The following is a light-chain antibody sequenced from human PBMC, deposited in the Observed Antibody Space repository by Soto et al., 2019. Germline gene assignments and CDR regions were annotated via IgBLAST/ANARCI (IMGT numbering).Light chain of an antibody. V-gene: IGKV1-5*03. Sequence: DIQMTQSPSTLSGAVGDRVTITCRASQTISSWLAWYQQKPGKAPKLLIYNASSLESGVPSRFSGSGSGTEFTLTLSSLQPDDFATYSCQQYNSYWTFGQGTKVDI. CDR2: NAS. CDR3: QQYNSYWT. J-gene: IGKJ1*01. CDR1: QTISSW.